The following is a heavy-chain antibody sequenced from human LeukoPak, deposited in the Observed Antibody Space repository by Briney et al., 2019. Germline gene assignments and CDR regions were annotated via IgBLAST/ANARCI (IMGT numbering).Heavy chain of an antibody. Sequence: SETLSLTCAVYGGSFSGYYWSWIRQPPGKGLEWIGEINHSGRTDYNPSLKSRVTISVDTSKNQFSLKLSSVTAADTAVYYSARYYSGYDFFDYWGQGTLVTVSS. V-gene: IGHV4-34*01. CDR3: ARYYSGYDFFDY. J-gene: IGHJ4*02. CDR1: GGSFSGYY. CDR2: INHSGRT. D-gene: IGHD5-12*01.